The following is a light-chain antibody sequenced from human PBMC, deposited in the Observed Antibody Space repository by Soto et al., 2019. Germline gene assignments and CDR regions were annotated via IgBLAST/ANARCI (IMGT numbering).Light chain of an antibody. Sequence: EVVLTQSPGPLSLSPGERATLSCRASQTVSSSYLAWYQQKPGQAPRLLIYGASSRATGIPDRFSGSGSGTDFTLTISRLEPEDFAVYYCQQYSTSPWTFGQGTKVEIK. CDR3: QQYSTSPWT. V-gene: IGKV3-20*01. CDR1: QTVSSSY. J-gene: IGKJ1*01. CDR2: GAS.